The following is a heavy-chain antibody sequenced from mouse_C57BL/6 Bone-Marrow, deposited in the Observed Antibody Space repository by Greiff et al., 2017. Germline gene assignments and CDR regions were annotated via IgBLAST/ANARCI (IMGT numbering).Heavy chain of an antibody. Sequence: VQLKESGAELVRPGASVKLSCTASGFNIKDDYMHWVKQRPEQGLEWIGWIDPENGDTEYASKFQGKATITADTSSNTAYLQLSSLTSEDTAVYYCTTGLRSYFDYWGQGTTRTVSS. CDR1: GFNIKDDY. CDR3: TTGLRSYFDY. CDR2: IDPENGDT. D-gene: IGHD2-4*01. V-gene: IGHV14-4*01. J-gene: IGHJ2*01.